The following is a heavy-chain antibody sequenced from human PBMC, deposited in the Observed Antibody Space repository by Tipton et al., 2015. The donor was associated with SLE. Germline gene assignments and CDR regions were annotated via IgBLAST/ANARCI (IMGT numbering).Heavy chain of an antibody. CDR1: GGSFSGHY. V-gene: IGHV4-34*01. CDR2: INHSGST. Sequence: TLSLTCAVYGGSFSGHYWSWIRQPPGKGLEWIGEINHSGSTNYSPSFQGHVTISADKSISTAYLQWSSLKASDTAMYYCARMPYYYDSSAPGWFDPWGQGTLVTVSS. D-gene: IGHD3-22*01. J-gene: IGHJ5*02. CDR3: ARMPYYYDSSAPGWFDP.